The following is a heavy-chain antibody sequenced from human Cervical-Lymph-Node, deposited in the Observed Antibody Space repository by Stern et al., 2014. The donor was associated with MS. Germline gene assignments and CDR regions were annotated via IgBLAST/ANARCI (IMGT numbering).Heavy chain of an antibody. CDR3: AKGSSGSYIRGRLGYLES. J-gene: IGHJ4*02. V-gene: IGHV3-9*01. CDR2: ITWDSVTI. Sequence: VQLEESGGGLVQPGGALRLSCDASGLHFDDYAMPWVPPAPGKGLEWGSSITWDSVTIHYADSVKGRFTISRGTAKIFLQMNSLRPDDTAFYYCAKGSSGSYIRGRLGYLESWGQGTLVTVSS. CDR1: GLHFDDYA. D-gene: IGHD1-26*01.